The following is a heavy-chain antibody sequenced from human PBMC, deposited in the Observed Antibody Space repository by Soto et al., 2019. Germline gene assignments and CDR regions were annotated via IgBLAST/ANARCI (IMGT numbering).Heavy chain of an antibody. CDR2: INPNSGGT. CDR3: ARDRARGRGRNYYYYGMDV. J-gene: IGHJ6*02. CDR1: GYTFTGYY. D-gene: IGHD3-10*01. V-gene: IGHV1-2*02. Sequence: ASVKVSCKASGYTFTGYYMHWVRQAPGQGLEWMGWINPNSGGTNYAQKFQGRVTMTRDTSISTAYMELSRLRSDDTAVYHCARDRARGRGRNYYYYGMDVWGQGTTVTVSS.